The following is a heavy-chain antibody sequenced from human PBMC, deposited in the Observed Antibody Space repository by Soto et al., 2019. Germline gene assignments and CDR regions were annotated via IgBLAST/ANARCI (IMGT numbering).Heavy chain of an antibody. J-gene: IGHJ3*02. D-gene: IGHD4-4*01. CDR2: ISGSGVST. CDR1: GFTFSSYA. Sequence: EVQLLESGGGLVQPGGSLRLSCAASGFTFSSYAMSWVRQAPGKGLEWVSAISGSGVSTYYEDSVKGRFAVSRDNSTSKLYLQMNSLRDEDTDVYYCAKVPTGEMATVFQAFDIWGQGTMVTVSS. V-gene: IGHV3-23*01. CDR3: AKVPTGEMATVFQAFDI.